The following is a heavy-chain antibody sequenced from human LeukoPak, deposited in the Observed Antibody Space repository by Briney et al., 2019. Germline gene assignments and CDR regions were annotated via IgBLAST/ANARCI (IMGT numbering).Heavy chain of an antibody. Sequence: SVKVSCKASGGTFSSYAIGWVRQAPGRGLEWMGGIIPIFGTANYAQKFQGRVTITTDESTSTAYMELSSLRSEDTAVYYCARGVPAALGGYYYYMDVWGKGTTVTVSS. V-gene: IGHV1-69*05. CDR2: IIPIFGTA. J-gene: IGHJ6*03. D-gene: IGHD2-2*01. CDR3: ARGVPAALGGYYYYMDV. CDR1: GGTFSSYA.